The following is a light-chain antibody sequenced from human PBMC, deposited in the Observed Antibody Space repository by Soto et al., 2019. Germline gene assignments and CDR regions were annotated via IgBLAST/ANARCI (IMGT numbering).Light chain of an antibody. Sequence: QSALTQPPSASGSPGQSVTISCTGTSSDVGGSNLVSWYQQHPGKAPKLMIYEVTKRPLGVPDRFSGSKSGSTASLTVSGLQAEDEADFYCSSHAVNYNFIFGGVTKVTVL. V-gene: IGLV2-8*01. CDR1: SSDVGGSNL. J-gene: IGLJ2*01. CDR2: EVT. CDR3: SSHAVNYNFI.